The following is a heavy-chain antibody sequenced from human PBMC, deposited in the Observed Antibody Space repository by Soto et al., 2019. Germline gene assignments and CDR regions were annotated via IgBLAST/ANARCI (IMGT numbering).Heavy chain of an antibody. Sequence: QVQLQESGPGLVKPSQTLSLTRTVSGDSISSGGYYWGWIRQHPGKGLEWIGYIYYSGNTYYNPSLKSRVTISVDTSKNQLSLRLSSVTAADTAVYYCARDALNPIAMDVWGQGTTVTVSS. V-gene: IGHV4-31*03. CDR3: ARDALNPIAMDV. CDR2: IYYSGNT. CDR1: GDSISSGGYY. J-gene: IGHJ6*02.